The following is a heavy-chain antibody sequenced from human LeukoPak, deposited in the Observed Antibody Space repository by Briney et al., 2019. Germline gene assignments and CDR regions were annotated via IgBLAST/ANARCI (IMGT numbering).Heavy chain of an antibody. D-gene: IGHD3-16*01. J-gene: IGHJ6*02. CDR2: IYYSGST. CDR3: ARGRRFSSMDV. Sequence: KTSETLSLTCTVSGGSISSYYWSWIRQPPGKGLEWIGYIYYSGSTNYNPSLKSRVTISVDTSKNQFSLKLSSVTAADTAVYYCARGRRFSSMDVWGQGTTVTVSS. V-gene: IGHV4-59*01. CDR1: GGSISSYY.